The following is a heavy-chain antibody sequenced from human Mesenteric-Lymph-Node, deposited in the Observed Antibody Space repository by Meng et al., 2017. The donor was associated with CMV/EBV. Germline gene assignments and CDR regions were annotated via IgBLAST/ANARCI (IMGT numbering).Heavy chain of an antibody. D-gene: IGHD2-2*01. V-gene: IGHV3-49*04. Sequence: GESLKISCTASGFTFGDYAMSWVRQAPGTGLEWVAFIRSKAYGGTTEYAASVKGRFTISRDDSKSIAYLQMNSMKTEDTAVYYCTRDERVKVVPATSSFDYWGQGTLVTVSS. CDR3: TRDERVKVVPATSSFDY. CDR1: GFTFGDYA. J-gene: IGHJ4*02. CDR2: IRSKAYGGTT.